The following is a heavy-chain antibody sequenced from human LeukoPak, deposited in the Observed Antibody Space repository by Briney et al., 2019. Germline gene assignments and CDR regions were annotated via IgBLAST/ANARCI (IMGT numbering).Heavy chain of an antibody. V-gene: IGHV3-23*01. Sequence: QSGGSLRLSCAASGFTFSSYSMNWVRQAPGKGLEWVSGLTSSGASTYYADSVKGRFTISRDNSKNTVYLQINSLTAEDTAVYYCGRDSRWAQPDYWGQGTLVTVSS. CDR2: LTSSGAST. CDR1: GFTFSSYS. CDR3: GRDSRWAQPDY. J-gene: IGHJ4*02. D-gene: IGHD5-24*01.